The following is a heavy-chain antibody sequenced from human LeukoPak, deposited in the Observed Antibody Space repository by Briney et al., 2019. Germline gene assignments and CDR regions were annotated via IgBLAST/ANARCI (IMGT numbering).Heavy chain of an antibody. J-gene: IGHJ4*02. D-gene: IGHD4-17*01. V-gene: IGHV1-2*02. Sequence: ASVTVSCMASGYSFTVYYMHWVRQAPGQGLEWMGWINPNSGGTNYAQKFLGRVTMTRDTSISTAYMELSRLRSDDTAVYYCASLYGDYVASDYWGQGTLVTVSS. CDR2: INPNSGGT. CDR1: GYSFTVYY. CDR3: ASLYGDYVASDY.